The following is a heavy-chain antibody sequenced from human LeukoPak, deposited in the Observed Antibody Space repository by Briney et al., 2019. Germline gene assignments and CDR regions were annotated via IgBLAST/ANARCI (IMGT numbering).Heavy chain of an antibody. CDR1: GGSISSSSYY. CDR2: IYYSGST. Sequence: SETLSLTCTVSGGSISSSSYYWGWIRQPPGKGLEWIGSIYYSGSTYYNPSLKSRVTISVDTFKSQFSLKLSSVTAADTAVYYCARDEGSGWSSFDYWGQGTLVTVSS. D-gene: IGHD6-19*01. J-gene: IGHJ4*02. V-gene: IGHV4-39*07. CDR3: ARDEGSGWSSFDY.